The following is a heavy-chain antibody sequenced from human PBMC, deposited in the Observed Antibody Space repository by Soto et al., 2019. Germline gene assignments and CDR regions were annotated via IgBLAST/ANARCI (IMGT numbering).Heavy chain of an antibody. CDR1: GFTFSSHG. V-gene: IGHV3-30*18. D-gene: IGHD2-21*01. J-gene: IGHJ6*02. CDR3: AKDIAVMSYYYQGMDV. Sequence: QEQLVESGGGVVQPGRSLRLSCEASGFTFSSHGMHWVRQAPGKGLEWVAVISYDGNDKDYVDSVRGRFTISRDNSKSTLFLQMKSLTIEDSALYYCAKDIAVMSYYYQGMDVWGQGTTVTVSS. CDR2: ISYDGNDK.